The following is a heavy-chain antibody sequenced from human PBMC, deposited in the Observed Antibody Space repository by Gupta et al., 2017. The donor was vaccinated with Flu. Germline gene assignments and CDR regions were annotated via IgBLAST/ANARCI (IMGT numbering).Heavy chain of an antibody. V-gene: IGHV3-48*03. J-gene: IGHJ4*02. CDR3: AKGGGHGIAAAAPFDY. D-gene: IGHD6-13*01. Sequence: EVQLVESGGGLVQPGGSLRLSCAASGFTFSSYEMNWVRQAPGKGLEWVSYISSSGSTIYYADSVKGRFTISRDNAKNSRYLQRNSLRAEDTAVYYCAKGGGHGIAAAAPFDYWGQGTLVTVSS. CDR1: GFTFSSYE. CDR2: ISSSGSTI.